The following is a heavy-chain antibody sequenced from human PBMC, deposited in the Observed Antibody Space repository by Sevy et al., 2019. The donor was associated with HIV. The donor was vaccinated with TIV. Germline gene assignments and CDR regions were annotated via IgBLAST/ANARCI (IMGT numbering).Heavy chain of an antibody. Sequence: SETLSLTCAVSGGSISSSNWWSWVRQPPWKGLEWIGEIYHSGSTNYNPSLKSRVTISVDKSKNQFSLKLSSVTAADTAVYYCARDLRAVAGDYYYYGMDVWGQGTTVTVSS. CDR1: GGSISSSNW. CDR2: IYHSGST. CDR3: ARDLRAVAGDYYYYGMDV. V-gene: IGHV4-4*02. J-gene: IGHJ6*02. D-gene: IGHD6-19*01.